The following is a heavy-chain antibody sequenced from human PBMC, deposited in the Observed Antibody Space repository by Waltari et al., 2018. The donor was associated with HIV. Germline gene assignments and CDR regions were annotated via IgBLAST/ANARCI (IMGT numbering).Heavy chain of an antibody. CDR2: IIPIFGTA. Sequence: QVQLVQSGAEMKKPGSSVKVSCKASGGTFSSYAISWVRQAPGQGLEWMGGIIPIFGTANYAQKFQGRVTITADESTSTAYMELGSLRSEDTAVYYCASGIAVAGSYYYYYYGMDVWGQGTTVTVSS. D-gene: IGHD6-19*01. CDR3: ASGIAVAGSYYYYYYGMDV. J-gene: IGHJ6*02. CDR1: GGTFSSYA. V-gene: IGHV1-69*01.